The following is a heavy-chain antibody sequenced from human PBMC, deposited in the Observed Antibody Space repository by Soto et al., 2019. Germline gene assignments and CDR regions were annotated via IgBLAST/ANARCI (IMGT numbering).Heavy chain of an antibody. V-gene: IGHV3-30*03. D-gene: IGHD2-21*02. J-gene: IGHJ4*02. CDR1: GSTFRSYG. Sequence: TGGSLRLSCAASGSTFRSYGMQWVRQAPGKGLEWVAVISFDGSNKYYADSVKGRFTISRDNSKNTLYLQMNSLRAEDTAVYYCAGSMTYFDYWGQGTLVTVSS. CDR3: AGSMTYFDY. CDR2: ISFDGSNK.